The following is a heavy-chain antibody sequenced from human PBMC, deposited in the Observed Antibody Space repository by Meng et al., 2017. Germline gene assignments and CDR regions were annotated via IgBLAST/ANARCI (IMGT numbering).Heavy chain of an antibody. V-gene: IGHV4-34*02. J-gene: IGHJ2*01. D-gene: IGHD6-19*01. CDR2: INRSGST. Sequence: QVHLQQWAAGLFKPSETLSLTGVGYGGSFSGYSWSWIRQPPGKGLEWIGEINRSGSTNYNPSLKSRVTISVDTSKNQFSLKLNSVTAADTAVYYCAREIAVAAHYYWYFDLWGRGTLVTVSS. CDR3: AREIAVAAHYYWYFDL. CDR1: GGSFSGYS.